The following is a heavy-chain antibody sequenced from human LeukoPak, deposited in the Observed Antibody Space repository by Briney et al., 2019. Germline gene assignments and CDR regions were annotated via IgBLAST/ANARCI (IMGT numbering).Heavy chain of an antibody. J-gene: IGHJ3*02. CDR2: ISAYNGNT. CDR1: GYTFTSYG. D-gene: IGHD6-19*01. Sequence: ASVKVSCKASGYTFTSYGISWVRQAPRQGLEWMGWISAYNGNTNYAQKLQGRVTMTTDTSTSTAYMELRSLRSDDTAVYYCASSSCWLKGDAFDIWGQGTMVTVSS. CDR3: ASSSCWLKGDAFDI. V-gene: IGHV1-18*01.